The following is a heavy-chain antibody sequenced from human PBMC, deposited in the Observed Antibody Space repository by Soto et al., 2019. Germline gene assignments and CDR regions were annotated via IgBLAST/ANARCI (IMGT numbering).Heavy chain of an antibody. V-gene: IGHV4-4*02. D-gene: IGHD3-22*01. CDR3: ARGITMIQPNWFDP. Sequence: PSETLSLTCAVSGGSISSSNWRSWVRQPPGKGLEWIGEIYHSGSTNYNPSLKSRVTISVDKSKNQFSLKLSSVTAADTAVYYCARGITMIQPNWFDPWGQGTLVTVSS. CDR2: IYHSGST. J-gene: IGHJ5*02. CDR1: GGSISSSNW.